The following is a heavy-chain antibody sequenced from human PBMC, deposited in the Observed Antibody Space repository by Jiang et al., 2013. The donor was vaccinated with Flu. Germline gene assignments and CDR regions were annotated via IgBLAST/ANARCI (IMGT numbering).Heavy chain of an antibody. CDR2: IYHSGST. J-gene: IGHJ4*02. D-gene: IGHD3-22*01. CDR3: AGTYYYDSSGYPFDY. Sequence: EWIGEIYHSGSTNYNPSLKSRVTISVDTSKNQFSLKLSSVTAADTAVYYCAGTYYYDSSGYPFDYWGQGTLVTVSS. V-gene: IGHV4-4*02.